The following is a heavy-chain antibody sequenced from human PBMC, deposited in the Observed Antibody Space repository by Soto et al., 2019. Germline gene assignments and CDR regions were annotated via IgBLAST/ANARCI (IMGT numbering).Heavy chain of an antibody. J-gene: IGHJ6*02. V-gene: IGHV1-18*01. CDR2: ISPYTGNT. CDR1: GYIFVNYG. D-gene: IGHD3-16*01. Sequence: QVQLVQSGDEVKKPGASVKVSCKASGYIFVNYGIAWVRQAPRQGLEWMGWISPYTGNTHSASKVQGRLTMTTDTSTSTAYMELGSLTSDDTAVYYCVMVDNYVTPAPQDVWGQGTTVTVSS. CDR3: VMVDNYVTPAPQDV.